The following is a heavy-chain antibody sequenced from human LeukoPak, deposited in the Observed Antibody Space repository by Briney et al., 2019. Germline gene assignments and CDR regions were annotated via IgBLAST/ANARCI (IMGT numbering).Heavy chain of an antibody. D-gene: IGHD3-10*02. Sequence: GGSLRLSCAASGFTFSSYGMSWVRQAPGKGLEWVSAISGSGGSTYYADSVKGRFTISRDNAKNSLYLQMNSLRAEDAAVYYCAELGITMIGGVWGKGTTVTIPS. CDR2: ISGSGGST. CDR3: AELGITMIGGV. CDR1: GFTFSSYG. J-gene: IGHJ6*04. V-gene: IGHV3-23*01.